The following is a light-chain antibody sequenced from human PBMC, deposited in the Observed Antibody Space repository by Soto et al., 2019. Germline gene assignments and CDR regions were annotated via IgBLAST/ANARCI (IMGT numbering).Light chain of an antibody. Sequence: EIVLTQSPATLSLSPGERATLSCRASQSVSFYLAWYQQKPGQAPRLLIYDASNRATGIPARFSGSGSGTDFTLTISRLEPEDFVVYYCQQRRNWPPLTFGGGTKVEIK. CDR3: QQRRNWPPLT. J-gene: IGKJ4*01. CDR2: DAS. CDR1: QSVSFY. V-gene: IGKV3-11*01.